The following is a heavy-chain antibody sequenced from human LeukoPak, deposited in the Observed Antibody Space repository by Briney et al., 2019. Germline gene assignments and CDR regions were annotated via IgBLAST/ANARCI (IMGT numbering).Heavy chain of an antibody. D-gene: IGHD6-13*01. Sequence: GGSLRLPCAASGFTFSSYSMNWVRQAPGKGLEWVSSISSSSSYIYYADSVKGRFTISRDNAKNSLYLQMNSLRAEDTAVYYCARDSPAGYSSSWYTPGYWGQGTLVTVSS. J-gene: IGHJ4*02. V-gene: IGHV3-21*01. CDR2: ISSSSSYI. CDR1: GFTFSSYS. CDR3: ARDSPAGYSSSWYTPGY.